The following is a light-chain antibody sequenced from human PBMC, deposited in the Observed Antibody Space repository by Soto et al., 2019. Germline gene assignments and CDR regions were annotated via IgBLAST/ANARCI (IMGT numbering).Light chain of an antibody. J-gene: IGKJ5*01. Sequence: QMTQAPSSLAAYVVGRVTIAFRASHDIRKYLNWYQQKPGKAPKLLIYDASNLETGVPSRFTGSGSGTDSTFTISSLHAEAIATYYCQQYENFPVTFAQGTRLEIK. CDR3: QQYENFPVT. CDR2: DAS. CDR1: HDIRKY. V-gene: IGKV1-33*01.